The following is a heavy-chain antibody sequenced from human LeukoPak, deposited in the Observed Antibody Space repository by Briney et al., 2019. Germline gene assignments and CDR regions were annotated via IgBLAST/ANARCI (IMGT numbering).Heavy chain of an antibody. D-gene: IGHD2/OR15-2a*01. V-gene: IGHV3-23*01. CDR1: GFTFSSYA. Sequence: GGSLRLSCAASGFTFSSYAMSWVRQAPGKGLEWVSAISGSGGSTYYADSVKGRFTISRDNSKNTLYLQMNSLSAEDTAVYYCAKFSRIPGAFDIWGQGTMVTVSS. J-gene: IGHJ3*02. CDR2: ISGSGGST. CDR3: AKFSRIPGAFDI.